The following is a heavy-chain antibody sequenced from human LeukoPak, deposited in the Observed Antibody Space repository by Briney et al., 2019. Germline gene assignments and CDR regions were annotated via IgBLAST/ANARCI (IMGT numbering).Heavy chain of an antibody. D-gene: IGHD6-13*01. CDR2: IVVGSGNT. CDR1: GFTFTSSA. Sequence: GASVKVSCKASGFTFTSSAMQWVRQARGQRLEWIGWIVVGSGNTNYAQKFQERVTITRDMSTSTAYMELSSLTSEDTAVYYCAADNIISLVAAAGTRAFDIWGQGTMVTVSS. J-gene: IGHJ3*02. CDR3: AADNIISLVAAAGTRAFDI. V-gene: IGHV1-58*02.